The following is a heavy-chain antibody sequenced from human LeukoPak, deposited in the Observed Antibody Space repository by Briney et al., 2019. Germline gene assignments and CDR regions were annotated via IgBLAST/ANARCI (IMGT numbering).Heavy chain of an antibody. CDR1: GFTFSSYA. CDR3: AKGSRPCRGGSCYSA. J-gene: IGHJ5*02. V-gene: IGHV3-30-3*01. Sequence: GRSLRLSCAASGFTFSSYAMHWVRQAPGKGLEWVAVISYDGSNKYYADSVKGRFTISRDNSKNTLYLQMNSLRADDTAMYYCAKGSRPCRGGSCYSAWGQGTLVTVSS. CDR2: ISYDGSNK. D-gene: IGHD2-15*01.